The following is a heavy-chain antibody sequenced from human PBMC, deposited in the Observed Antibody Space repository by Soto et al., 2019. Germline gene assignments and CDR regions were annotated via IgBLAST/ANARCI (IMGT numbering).Heavy chain of an antibody. V-gene: IGHV4-34*01. CDR1: GGSFSGYY. D-gene: IGHD6-6*01. Sequence: SETLSLTCAVYGGSFSGYYWSWIRQPPGKGLEWIGEINHSGSTNYNPSLKSRVTISVDTSKNQFSLKLSSVTAADTAVYYCARARERIAARRRRSAFDYWGQGTLVTVS. CDR2: INHSGST. CDR3: ARARERIAARRRRSAFDY. J-gene: IGHJ4*02.